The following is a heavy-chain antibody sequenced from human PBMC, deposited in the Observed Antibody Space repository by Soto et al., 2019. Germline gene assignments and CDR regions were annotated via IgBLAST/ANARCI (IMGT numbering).Heavy chain of an antibody. CDR2: ISYDGSNK. J-gene: IGHJ4*02. CDR1: GFTFSSYG. CDR3: ANRPGPGGYRYTGFDD. V-gene: IGHV3-30*18. Sequence: GGSLRLSCAASGFTFSSYGMHWVRQAPGKGLEWVAVISYDGSNKYYADSVKGRFTISRDNSKNTLYLQMNSLRAEDTAVYYCANRPGPGGYRYTGFDDWGQGTLVTVSS. D-gene: IGHD3-16*02.